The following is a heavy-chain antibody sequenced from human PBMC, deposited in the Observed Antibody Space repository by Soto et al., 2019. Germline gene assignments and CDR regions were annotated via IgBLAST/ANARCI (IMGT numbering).Heavy chain of an antibody. D-gene: IGHD5-18*01. CDR3: VSDRGYGHASVPYS. J-gene: IGHJ4*02. Sequence: QAQLVEPGGGVVQPGRSLRLSCAASGFAFSSYGMHWVRQAPGTGLGWVAAISYDGSLQHYADSVKGRFTISRDNSKNMVLLQMSSLRAEDTAVYYCVSDRGYGHASVPYSWGQGTLVSVSS. CDR2: ISYDGSLQ. CDR1: GFAFSSYG. V-gene: IGHV3-30*03.